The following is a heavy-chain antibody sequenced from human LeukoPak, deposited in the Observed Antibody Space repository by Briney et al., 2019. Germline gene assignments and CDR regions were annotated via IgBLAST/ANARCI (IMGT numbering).Heavy chain of an antibody. J-gene: IGHJ3*02. V-gene: IGHV1-69*13. Sequence: SVKVSCKASGGTFSSYAISWVRQAPGQGLEWMGGIIPIFGTANYAQKLQGRVTITADESTSTAYMELSSLRSEDTAVYYCARGWYCSSTSCYFDAFDIWGQGTMVTVSS. CDR1: GGTFSSYA. CDR3: ARGWYCSSTSCYFDAFDI. D-gene: IGHD2-2*01. CDR2: IIPIFGTA.